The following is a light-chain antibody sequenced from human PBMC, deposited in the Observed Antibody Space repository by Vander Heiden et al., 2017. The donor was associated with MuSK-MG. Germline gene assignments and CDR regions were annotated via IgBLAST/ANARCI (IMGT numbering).Light chain of an antibody. CDR1: QSISSY. J-gene: IGKJ2*01. CDR3: QQSYITPLT. V-gene: IGKV1-39*01. CDR2: AAS. Sequence: DIQMTQSPSSLSASVGDRVTITCRASQSISSYLNWYQQKPGKAPKLLIYAASSLQSGVPSRFSGSGSGTDFTLTISRLQPEDFATYYCQQSYITPLTFGQGTKLEIK.